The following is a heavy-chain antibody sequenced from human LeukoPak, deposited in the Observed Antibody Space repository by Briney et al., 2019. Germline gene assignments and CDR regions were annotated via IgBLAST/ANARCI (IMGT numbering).Heavy chain of an antibody. V-gene: IGHV3-30*02. CDR2: IRYDGSNK. D-gene: IGHD1-26*01. J-gene: IGHJ5*02. CDR3: AKEAEGGPLCSPWNWFDP. CDR1: GFTFSSYG. Sequence: PGGSLRLSCAASGFTFSSYGMHWVRQAPGKGLEWVAFIRYDGSNKYYADSVKGRFTISRDNSKNTLYLQMNSLRAEDTAVYYCAKEAEGGPLCSPWNWFDPWGQGTLVTVSS.